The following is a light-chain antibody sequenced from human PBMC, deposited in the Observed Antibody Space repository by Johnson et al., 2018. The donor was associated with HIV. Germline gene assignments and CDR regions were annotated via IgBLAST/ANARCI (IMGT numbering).Light chain of an antibody. CDR1: SSNIGNNY. CDR3: GTWDSSLGGV. Sequence: QSVLTQPPSVSAAPGQKVTISCSGSSSNIGNNYVSWYQQLPGTAPKLLIYENNKRPSGIPDRFSGSRSGTSATLAITGLQTGDEADYYCGTWDSSLGGVFGTGTKVTVL. J-gene: IGLJ1*01. CDR2: ENN. V-gene: IGLV1-51*02.